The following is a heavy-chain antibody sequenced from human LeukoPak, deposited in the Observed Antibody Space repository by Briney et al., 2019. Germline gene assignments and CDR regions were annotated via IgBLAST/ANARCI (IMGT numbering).Heavy chain of an antibody. CDR3: ARHHYYGSGSYYFSDPYFDY. Sequence: PSETLSLTCAVYGGSFSDYYWSWIRQPPGKGLVWIGEINHSGSTNYNPSPKSRVTISLDTSKNQFSLKLSSVTAADTAVYYCARHHYYGSGSYYFSDPYFDYWGQGTLVTVSS. CDR1: GGSFSDYY. J-gene: IGHJ4*02. CDR2: INHSGST. V-gene: IGHV4-34*01. D-gene: IGHD3-10*01.